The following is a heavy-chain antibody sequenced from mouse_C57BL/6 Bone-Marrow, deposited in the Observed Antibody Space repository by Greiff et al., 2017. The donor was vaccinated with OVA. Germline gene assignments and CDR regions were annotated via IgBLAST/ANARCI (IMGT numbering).Heavy chain of an antibody. CDR3: ARSLHAMDY. V-gene: IGHV1-19*01. J-gene: IGHJ4*01. Sequence: EVQLQQSGPVLVKPGASVKMSCKASGYTFTDYYMNWVKQSHGKSLEWIGVINPYNGGTSYNQKFKGKATLTVDKSSSTAYMELNSLTSEDSAVYYCARSLHAMDYWGQGTSVTVSS. CDR2: INPYNGGT. CDR1: GYTFTDYY.